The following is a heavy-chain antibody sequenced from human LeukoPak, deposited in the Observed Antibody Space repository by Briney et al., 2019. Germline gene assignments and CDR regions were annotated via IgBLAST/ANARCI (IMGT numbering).Heavy chain of an antibody. V-gene: IGHV3-23*01. CDR2: ISGSAGGT. J-gene: IGHJ4*02. CDR3: AKGAGYSGHDLSSYFDY. CDR1: EFTFSSYA. Sequence: GGSLRLSCAASEFTFSSYAMSGVREGPGKGLEWVSAISGSAGGTYYADSVKGRFTISRDNSKNTVYLLMHSLRAEDTAVYYCAKGAGYSGHDLSSYFDYWGQGILVTVSS. D-gene: IGHD5-12*01.